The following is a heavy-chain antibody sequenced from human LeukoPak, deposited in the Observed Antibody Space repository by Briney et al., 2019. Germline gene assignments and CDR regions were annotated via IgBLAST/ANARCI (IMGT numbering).Heavy chain of an antibody. CDR1: GFTFSNAW. CDR2: IKSKTDGGTT. CDR3: TTDLEGGYYDSSGYYIDY. D-gene: IGHD3-22*01. J-gene: IGHJ4*02. Sequence: GGSLRLSCAASGFTFSNAWMSWVRQAPGKGLEWVGRIKSKTDGGTTDYAAPVKGRFTISRDDSKSTLYLQMNSLKTEDTAVYYCTTDLEGGYYDSSGYYIDYWGQGTLVTVSS. V-gene: IGHV3-15*01.